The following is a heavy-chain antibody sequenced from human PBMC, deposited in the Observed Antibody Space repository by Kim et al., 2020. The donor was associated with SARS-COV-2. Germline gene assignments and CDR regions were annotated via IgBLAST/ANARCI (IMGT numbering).Heavy chain of an antibody. V-gene: IGHV1-46*01. J-gene: IGHJ4*02. CDR3: ARESRRDYSNYGEYYFDY. D-gene: IGHD4-4*01. Sequence: ASVKVSCKASGYTFTSYYMHWVRQAPGQGLEWMGIINPSGGSTSYAQKFQGRVTMTRDTSTSTVYMELSSLRSEDTAVYYCARESRRDYSNYGEYYFDYWGQGTLVTVSS. CDR1: GYTFTSYY. CDR2: INPSGGST.